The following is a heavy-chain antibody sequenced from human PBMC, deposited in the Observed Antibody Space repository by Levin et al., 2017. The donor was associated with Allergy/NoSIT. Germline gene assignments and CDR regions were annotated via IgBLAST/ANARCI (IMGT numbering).Heavy chain of an antibody. Sequence: GESLKISCKASGYTFTSYDINWVRQATGQGLEWMGWMNPNSGNTGYAQKFQGRVTMTRNTSISTAYMELSSLRSEDTAVYYCARDRIAVAGRGFDPWGQGTLVTVSS. CDR1: GYTFTSYD. J-gene: IGHJ5*02. CDR3: ARDRIAVAGRGFDP. CDR2: MNPNSGNT. V-gene: IGHV1-8*01. D-gene: IGHD6-19*01.